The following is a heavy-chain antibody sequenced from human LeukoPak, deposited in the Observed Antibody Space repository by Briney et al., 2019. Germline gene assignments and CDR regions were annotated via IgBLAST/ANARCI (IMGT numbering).Heavy chain of an antibody. D-gene: IGHD6-19*01. Sequence: PGGSLRLSCEASGFTFTSYAMHWVRHAPGKGLEWVSSISASGSGTFYTDSMSGRFTISRDNAKKTLFLQMKNLRLGDTALYYCAKGRDTSGRQNFDFWGQGTLVTVSS. CDR1: GFTFTSYA. CDR3: AKGRDTSGRQNFDF. CDR2: ISASGSGT. V-gene: IGHV3-23*01. J-gene: IGHJ4*02.